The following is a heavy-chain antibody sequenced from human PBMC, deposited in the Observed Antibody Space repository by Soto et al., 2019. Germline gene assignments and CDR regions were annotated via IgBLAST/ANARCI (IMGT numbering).Heavy chain of an antibody. CDR1: GYSFTSYW. J-gene: IGHJ6*02. CDR2: IDPSDSYT. V-gene: IGHV5-10-1*01. D-gene: IGHD2-2*01. Sequence: PXESVKISCKGSGYSFTSYWISWVRQIPGKGLEWMGRIDPSDSYTNYSPSFQGHVTISADKSISTAYLQWSSLKASDTAMYYCASLYCSSTSCSAQYYGMDVWGQGTTVTVSS. CDR3: ASLYCSSTSCSAQYYGMDV.